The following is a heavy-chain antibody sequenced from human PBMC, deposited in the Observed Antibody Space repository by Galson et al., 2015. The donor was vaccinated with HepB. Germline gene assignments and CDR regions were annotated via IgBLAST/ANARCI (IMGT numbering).Heavy chain of an antibody. CDR1: GYTLTTYG. CDR2: ITAYNGYT. V-gene: IGHV1-18*01. J-gene: IGHJ4*02. D-gene: IGHD3-22*01. CDR3: ARDWRVRGYDGSGSRWV. Sequence: SVKVSCKASGYTLTTYGVSWVRQAPGQGLEWMGRITAYNGYTNYAQKFQGRVTMTTDTSTSTAYMELRSLRSDDTAVYFCARDWRVRGYDGSGSRWVWGQGTPVTVSS.